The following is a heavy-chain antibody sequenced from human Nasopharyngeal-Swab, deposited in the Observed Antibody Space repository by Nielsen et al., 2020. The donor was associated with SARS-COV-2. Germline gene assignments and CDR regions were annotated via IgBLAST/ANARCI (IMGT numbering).Heavy chain of an antibody. J-gene: IGHJ4*02. Sequence: VRQAPGKGLEWVSGISDSGGNTYHADSVKGRFTVSRDNSRNTLFLQMNGLRAEDTAIYYCAKANGLWFGTLDYWGQGTRTLVTVSS. CDR3: AKANGLWFGTLDY. D-gene: IGHD3-10*01. CDR2: ISDSGGNT. V-gene: IGHV3-23*01.